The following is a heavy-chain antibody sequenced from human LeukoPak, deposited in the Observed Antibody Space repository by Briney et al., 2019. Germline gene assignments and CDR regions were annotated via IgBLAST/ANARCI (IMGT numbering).Heavy chain of an antibody. J-gene: IGHJ5*02. CDR3: ARGPRNDP. D-gene: IGHD1-14*01. CDR1: GYPFSTCE. Sequence: WAAVKVSCKTSGYPFSTCEINWVGQAAGQGLEWLGWVHPDSGNTDYAQKFRGRVTMSRDTSTSTAYMELSGLRLDDTAVYFCARGPRNDPWGQGTLVTVSS. V-gene: IGHV1-8*01. CDR2: VHPDSGNT.